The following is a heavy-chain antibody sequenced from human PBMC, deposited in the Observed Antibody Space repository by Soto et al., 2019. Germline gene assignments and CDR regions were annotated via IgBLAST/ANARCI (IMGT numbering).Heavy chain of an antibody. CDR1: GGSISSYY. D-gene: IGHD3-16*01. CDR3: AGTDGGSSNWFDP. J-gene: IGHJ5*02. V-gene: IGHV4-59*08. Sequence: QVQLQESGPGLVKPSETLSLTCTVSGGSISSYYWSWIRQPPGKGLEWIGYIYYSGSTNYNPSLKSRVTISVDTSRNQFSLKLSSVTAADTAVYYCAGTDGGSSNWFDPWGQGTLVTVSS. CDR2: IYYSGST.